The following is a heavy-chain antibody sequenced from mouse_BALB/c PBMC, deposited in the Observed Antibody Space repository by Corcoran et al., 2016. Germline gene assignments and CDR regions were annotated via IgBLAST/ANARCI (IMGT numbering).Heavy chain of an antibody. D-gene: IGHD2-4*01. Sequence: EVQLQQSGPELVKPGASVKMSCKASGYTFTSYVMHWVKQKPGQGLEWIGYTHPYNDGTKYNEKFKGKATLTSDRSSSTDYMELSSLTSEDSAVYYCARGHYDPLYAMDYWCQGTSVTVSS. J-gene: IGHJ4*01. CDR3: ARGHYDPLYAMDY. CDR1: GYTFTSYV. CDR2: THPYNDGT. V-gene: IGHV1S136*01.